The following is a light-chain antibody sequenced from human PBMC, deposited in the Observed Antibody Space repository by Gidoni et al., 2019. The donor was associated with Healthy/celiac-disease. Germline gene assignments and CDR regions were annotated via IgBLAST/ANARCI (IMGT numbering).Light chain of an antibody. V-gene: IGLV3-19*01. CDR3: NSRDSSGNPNWV. Sequence: SSELPQDPAVSVALGQTVRITCQGDSLRSYYASWYQQKPGQAPGLVLYGKNNRPSGIPDRFSGSSSGNTASLTITGAQAEDEADYYCNSRDSSGNPNWVFGGGTKLTVL. CDR1: SLRSYY. J-gene: IGLJ3*02. CDR2: GKN.